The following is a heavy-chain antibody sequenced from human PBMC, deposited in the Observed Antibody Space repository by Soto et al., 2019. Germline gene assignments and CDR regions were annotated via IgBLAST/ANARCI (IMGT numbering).Heavy chain of an antibody. Sequence: QVQLVQSGAEVKRPGSSVKVSCESSGATFTSYLISWVRQAPGQGLEWMGGIIPIIRVTHYAQKFQGRVTISALSSTGTAYMELTNLGFEDTSLYYCARESLGAKGADHWGQGTLVTVSS. CDR1: GATFTSYL. V-gene: IGHV1-69*17. D-gene: IGHD3-16*01. CDR3: ARESLGAKGADH. J-gene: IGHJ4*02. CDR2: IIPIIRVT.